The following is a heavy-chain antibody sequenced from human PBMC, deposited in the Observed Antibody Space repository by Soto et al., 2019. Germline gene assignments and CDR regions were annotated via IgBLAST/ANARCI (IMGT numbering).Heavy chain of an antibody. J-gene: IGHJ3*02. V-gene: IGHV4-61*01. CDR3: ARRCHYYYDSSGYWNDAFDI. Sequence: SETLSLTCTVSGGSVSSGSYYWSWIRQPPGKGLEWIGYIYYSGSTNYNPSLKSRVTISVDTSKNQFSLKLSSVTAADTAVYYCARRCHYYYDSSGYWNDAFDIWGQGTMVTVSS. CDR2: IYYSGST. CDR1: GGSVSSGSYY. D-gene: IGHD3-22*01.